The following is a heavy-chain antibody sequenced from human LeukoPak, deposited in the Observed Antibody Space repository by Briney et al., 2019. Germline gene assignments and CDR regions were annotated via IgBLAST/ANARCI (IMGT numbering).Heavy chain of an antibody. V-gene: IGHV1-2*02. CDR2: INPNSGGT. Sequence: ASVKVSCKASGYTFTGYYMHWVRQAPGQGLEWMGWINPNSGGTNYAQKFQGRVTMTRDTSISTAYMELSRLRSDDTAVYYCASVFWYSSSWSFDYRGQGTLVTVSS. CDR3: ASVFWYSSSWSFDY. D-gene: IGHD6-13*01. J-gene: IGHJ4*02. CDR1: GYTFTGYY.